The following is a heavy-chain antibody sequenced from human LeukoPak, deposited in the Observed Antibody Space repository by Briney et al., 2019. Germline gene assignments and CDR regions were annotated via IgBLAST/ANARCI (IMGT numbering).Heavy chain of an antibody. Sequence: GRSLRLSCAASGFTFSSYAMHWVRQAPGKGLEWVAVISYDGSNKYYADSVKGRFTISRDNSKNTLYLQMNSLRAEDTAVYYCAGVKSGGAFDIWGQGTMVTVSS. V-gene: IGHV3-30*04. CDR3: AGVKSGGAFDI. D-gene: IGHD2-15*01. CDR2: ISYDGSNK. CDR1: GFTFSSYA. J-gene: IGHJ3*02.